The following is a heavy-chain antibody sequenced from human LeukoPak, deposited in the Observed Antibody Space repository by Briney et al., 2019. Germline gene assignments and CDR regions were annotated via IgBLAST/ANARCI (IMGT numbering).Heavy chain of an antibody. CDR2: IRSKALYGTS. CDR3: VRGSVRDYYFDY. Sequence: PGRSLRLSCTGSGFRFGGYALSWVRQPPGKGLEWVGFIRSKALYGTSEYAASVEGRFTISRDDSNSIAYLQMNSLKTEDTAVYFCVRGSVRDYYFDYWGQGTLVTVSS. J-gene: IGHJ4*02. V-gene: IGHV3-49*04. D-gene: IGHD3-10*02. CDR1: GFRFGGYA.